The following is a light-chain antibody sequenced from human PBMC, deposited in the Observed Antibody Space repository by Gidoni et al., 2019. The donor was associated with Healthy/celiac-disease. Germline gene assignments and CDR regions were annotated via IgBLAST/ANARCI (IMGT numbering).Light chain of an antibody. V-gene: IGKV3-11*01. CDR1: QSVSSY. CDR2: DAS. J-gene: IGKJ2*01. CDR3: QQRSNWPPNT. Sequence: IVLTQSPATLSLSPGERATLSCRASQSVSSYLDWYQQKPGQAPRLLIYDASNRATGIPARFSGSGSGTDFTLTISSLEPEDFAVYYCQQRSNWPPNTFGQGTKLEIK.